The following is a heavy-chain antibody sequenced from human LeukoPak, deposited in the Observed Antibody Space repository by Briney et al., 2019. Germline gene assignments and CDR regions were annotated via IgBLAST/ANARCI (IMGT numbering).Heavy chain of an antibody. CDR2: IYHSGST. V-gene: IGHV4-59*01. CDR1: GGCINSYY. J-gene: IGHJ4*02. CDR3: ASGRNYGGLLTLRY. D-gene: IGHD4-23*01. Sequence: SETLSLTCTVSGGCINSYYWSWIRLPPGKGLEWIGYIYHSGSTNYNPSLKSRVTMSVDTSKNQFSLKLSSVTAADTAVYYCASGRNYGGLLTLRYWGQGTLVTVSS.